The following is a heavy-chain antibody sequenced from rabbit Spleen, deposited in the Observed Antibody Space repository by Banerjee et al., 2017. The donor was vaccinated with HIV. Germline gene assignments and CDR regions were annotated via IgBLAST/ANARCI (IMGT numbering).Heavy chain of an antibody. J-gene: IGHJ4*01. CDR1: GFSFSGGSD. Sequence: QSLEESGGDLVKPGGTLTLTCKASGFSFSGGSDMFWVRQAPGKGLEWSACIYAGSSATTYYAGWAKGRFTVSKASSTTVTLQMTSLTAADTATYFCARGDASGGGAAAADLWGPGTLVTVS. D-gene: IGHD1-1*01. CDR2: IYAGSSATT. V-gene: IGHV1S40*01. CDR3: ARGDASGGGAAAADL.